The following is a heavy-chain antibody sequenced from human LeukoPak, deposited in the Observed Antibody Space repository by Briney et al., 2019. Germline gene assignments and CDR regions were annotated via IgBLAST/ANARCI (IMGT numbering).Heavy chain of an antibody. CDR3: AKDDAWGRYKD. CDR1: GSTFSNYA. CDR2: ISPSGGIT. J-gene: IGHJ1*01. D-gene: IGHD3-16*01. V-gene: IGHV3-23*01. Sequence: GGSLRLSCAASGSTFSNYAMNWVRQAPGKGLEWVSGISPSGGITYYTDSVKGRFTISRDNSKNTVSLRMNSLRGEDTAVYYCAKDDAWGRYKDWGQGTLVTVSS.